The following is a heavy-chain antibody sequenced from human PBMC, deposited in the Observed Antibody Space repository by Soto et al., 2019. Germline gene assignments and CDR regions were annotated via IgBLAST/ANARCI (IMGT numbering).Heavy chain of an antibody. CDR1: RFTFSSNS. Sequence: PGGSLRLSFAASRFTFSSNSMHWVRQAPGKGLEWVSCISSGSSYIYYADSVKGRFTISRDNAKNSLYLQMNSLRAEDTAVYYCAGGDSYGALDAFDIWGQGTMVTVSS. CDR3: AGGDSYGALDAFDI. CDR2: ISSGSSYI. D-gene: IGHD5-18*01. J-gene: IGHJ3*02. V-gene: IGHV3-21*06.